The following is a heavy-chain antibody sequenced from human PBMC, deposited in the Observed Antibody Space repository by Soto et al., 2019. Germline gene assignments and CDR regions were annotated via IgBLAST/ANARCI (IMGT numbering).Heavy chain of an antibody. J-gene: IGHJ5*02. V-gene: IGHV1-58*01. Sequence: QMQLVQSGPEVKKPGTSVKVSCKASGFTFTSSAVQWVRQARGQRLEWIGWIVVGSGNTNYAQKFQERVTITRDMSTSTAYMELSSLRSEDTAVYYCAADGGMGYSSPFDPWGQGTLVTVSS. CDR3: AADGGMGYSSPFDP. CDR2: IVVGSGNT. CDR1: GFTFTSSA. D-gene: IGHD6-13*01.